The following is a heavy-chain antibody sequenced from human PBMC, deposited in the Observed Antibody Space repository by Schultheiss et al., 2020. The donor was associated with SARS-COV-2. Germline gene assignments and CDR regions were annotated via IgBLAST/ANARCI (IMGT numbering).Heavy chain of an antibody. CDR3: ARDSYYGSGSYYYYYGMDV. CDR2: IYYSGST. D-gene: IGHD3-10*01. CDR1: GGSFSGYY. Sequence: SETLSLTCAVYGGSFSGYYWSWIRQPPGKGLEWIGYIYYSGSTYYNPSLKSRVTISVDTSKNQFSLKLSSVTAADTAVYYCARDSYYGSGSYYYYYGMDVWGQGTTVTVSS. V-gene: IGHV4-59*01. J-gene: IGHJ6*02.